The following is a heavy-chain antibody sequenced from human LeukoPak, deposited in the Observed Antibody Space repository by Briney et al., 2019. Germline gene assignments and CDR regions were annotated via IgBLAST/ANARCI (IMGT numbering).Heavy chain of an antibody. V-gene: IGHV1-2*02. CDR3: ARDRGWYSLENWFDP. CDR2: INPNSGGT. J-gene: IGHJ5*02. D-gene: IGHD6-19*01. CDR1: GYTFTGYY. Sequence: GASVKVSCKASGYTFTGYYMHWVRQAPGQGLEWMGWINPNSGGTNYAQKFQGRVTMTRDTYISTVYMELSRLRSDDTAVYYCARDRGWYSLENWFDPWGQGTLVTVSS.